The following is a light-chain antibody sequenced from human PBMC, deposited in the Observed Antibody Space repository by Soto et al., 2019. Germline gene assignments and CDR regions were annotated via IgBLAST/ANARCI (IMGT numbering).Light chain of an antibody. CDR3: SSYTSSSTHVV. V-gene: IGLV2-14*01. Sequence: QSVLTQPASVSGSPGQSITISCTGTSSDVGGYNYVSWYQQHPGKAPKLMIYEVSNRPSGVSNRFSDSKSGNTASLTISGLQAEDEADYYCSSYTSSSTHVVFGGGTKVTVL. J-gene: IGLJ2*01. CDR2: EVS. CDR1: SSDVGGYNY.